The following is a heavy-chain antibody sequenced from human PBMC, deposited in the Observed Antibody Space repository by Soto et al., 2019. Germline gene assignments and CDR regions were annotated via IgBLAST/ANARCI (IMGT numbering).Heavy chain of an antibody. D-gene: IGHD5-12*01. CDR2: IYYSGST. J-gene: IGHJ4*02. CDR1: GGSISSSSYY. CDR3: ARLKGIVATIGFDY. V-gene: IGHV4-39*01. Sequence: SSETLSLTCTVSGGSISSSSYYWGWIRQPPGKGLEWIGSIYYSGSTYYNPSLKSRVTISVDTSKNQFSLKLSSVTAADTAVYYCARLKGIVATIGFDYWGQGTLVTVSS.